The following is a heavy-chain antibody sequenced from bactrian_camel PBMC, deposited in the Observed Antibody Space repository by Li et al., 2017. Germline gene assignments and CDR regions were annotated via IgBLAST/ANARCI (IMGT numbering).Heavy chain of an antibody. CDR3: AADLGLRCSVVGPERRSYNF. D-gene: IGHD1*01. J-gene: IGHJ4*01. V-gene: IGHV3S1*01. Sequence: VQLVESGGGLTQPGGSLRLSCAASGFSFSSYGMKWLRQAPGKGLEWVSSISASGRITQYAGSVKGRFAISRDNAKNILYLQMNNLKPEDTAMYYCAADLGLRCSVVGPERRSYNFWGQGTQVTVS. CDR1: GFSFSSYG. CDR2: ISASGRIT.